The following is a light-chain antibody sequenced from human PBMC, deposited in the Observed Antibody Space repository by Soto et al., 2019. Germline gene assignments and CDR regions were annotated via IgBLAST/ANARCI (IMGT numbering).Light chain of an antibody. V-gene: IGKV1-5*03. Sequence: DIQMTQSPSTPSASVEXRXXXXPXXSQSISSWLAWYQQKPGKAPKLLIYKASSLESGVPSRFSGSGSGTEFTLTISSLQPDDFATYYCQQYNSYSPTFGQGTKVDIK. J-gene: IGKJ1*01. CDR1: QSISSW. CDR2: KAS. CDR3: QQYNSYSPT.